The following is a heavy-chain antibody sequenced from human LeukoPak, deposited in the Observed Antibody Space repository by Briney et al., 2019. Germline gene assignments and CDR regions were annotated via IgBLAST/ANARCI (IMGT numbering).Heavy chain of an antibody. Sequence: GGSLRLSCAASGFTFSSYSMNWIRQAPGKGLEWVSSISSSSSYIYYADSVKGRLTISRDNAKNSLYLQMNSLRAEDTAVYYCAREGWYQLPGGWGRGTLVTVSS. D-gene: IGHD2-2*01. CDR1: GFTFSSYS. V-gene: IGHV3-21*01. J-gene: IGHJ4*02. CDR3: AREGWYQLPGG. CDR2: ISSSSSYI.